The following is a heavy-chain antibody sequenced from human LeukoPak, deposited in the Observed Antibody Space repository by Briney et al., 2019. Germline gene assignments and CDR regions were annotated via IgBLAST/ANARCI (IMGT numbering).Heavy chain of an antibody. CDR3: ARVPVGYCSSTSCRDY. J-gene: IGHJ4*02. D-gene: IGHD2-2*01. V-gene: IGHV1-2*02. Sequence: GASVKVSCKASGYTFTGYYMHWVRQAPGQGLEWMGWINPNSGGTNYAQKFQGRVTMTRDTSISTAYMELSRLRSDNTAVYYCARVPVGYCSSTSCRDYWGQGTLVTVSS. CDR1: GYTFTGYY. CDR2: INPNSGGT.